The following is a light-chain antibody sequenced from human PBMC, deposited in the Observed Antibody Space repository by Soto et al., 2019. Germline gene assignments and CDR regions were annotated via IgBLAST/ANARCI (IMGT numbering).Light chain of an antibody. CDR3: GSYAGSNNFGV. V-gene: IGLV2-8*01. CDR1: SSDVGGYNY. J-gene: IGLJ1*01. CDR2: EVN. Sequence: QSVLTQPPSAPGAPGQSVTISCTGTSSDVGGYNYVSWYQQHPGKAPKLMIYEVNKRPSGVPDRFSGSKSGNTASLTVSGLQADDEAYYYCGSYAGSNNFGVFGTGTKVTVL.